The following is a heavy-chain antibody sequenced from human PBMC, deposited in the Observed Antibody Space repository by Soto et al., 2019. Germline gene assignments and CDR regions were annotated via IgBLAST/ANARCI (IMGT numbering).Heavy chain of an antibody. J-gene: IGHJ6*02. Sequence: GASVKVSCKASGYTFTGYYMHWVRQAPGQGLEWMGWINPNSGGTNYAQKFQGRVTMTRDTSISTAYMELSRLRSDDTAVYYCARRIAAAPTGDYYYGMDVWGQGTTVTVSS. V-gene: IGHV1-2*02. CDR1: GYTFTGYY. CDR3: ARRIAAAPTGDYYYGMDV. D-gene: IGHD6-13*01. CDR2: INPNSGGT.